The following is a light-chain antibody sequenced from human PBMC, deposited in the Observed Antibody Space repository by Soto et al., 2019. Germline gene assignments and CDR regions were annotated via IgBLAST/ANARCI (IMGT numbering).Light chain of an antibody. CDR3: QLYGISPH. V-gene: IGKV3-20*01. CDR1: QTVRNNY. Sequence: EFVLTQSPGTLSLSPGERATLSCRASQTVRNNYLAWYQHKPGQAPRLLIYASSNRATGIPDRFSGSASGTDFTLTINRLEPEDFAVYYCQLYGISPHFGQGTRLEI. CDR2: ASS. J-gene: IGKJ5*01.